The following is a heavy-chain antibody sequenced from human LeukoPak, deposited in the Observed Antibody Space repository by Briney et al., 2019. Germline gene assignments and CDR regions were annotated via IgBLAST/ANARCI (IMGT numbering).Heavy chain of an antibody. Sequence: SAKISCKASGGTFSNYAISWVRQAPGQGLEWMGRIIPILGLANYAQKFQGRVTITADKSTSTAYMEMSSLRSDDTAMFYCARDGSYYFDSSGYSSPDYWGQGTLVTVSS. D-gene: IGHD3-22*01. CDR3: ARDGSYYFDSSGYSSPDY. CDR2: IIPILGLA. V-gene: IGHV1-69*04. CDR1: GGTFSNYA. J-gene: IGHJ4*02.